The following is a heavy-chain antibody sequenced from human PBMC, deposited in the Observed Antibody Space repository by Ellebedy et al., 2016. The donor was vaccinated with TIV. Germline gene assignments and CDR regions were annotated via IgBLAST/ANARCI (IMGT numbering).Heavy chain of an antibody. CDR2: INPNSGGT. CDR3: ARDQGSSWYYGFHKGTTTPLYYFDY. J-gene: IGHJ4*02. Sequence: ASVKVSCXASGYTFTGYYMHWVRQAPGQGLEWMGWINPNSGGTNYAQKFQGRVTMTRNTSISTAYMELSSLRAEDTAVYYCARDQGSSWYYGFHKGTTTPLYYFDYWGQGTLVTVSS. CDR1: GYTFTGYY. V-gene: IGHV1-2*02. D-gene: IGHD6-13*01.